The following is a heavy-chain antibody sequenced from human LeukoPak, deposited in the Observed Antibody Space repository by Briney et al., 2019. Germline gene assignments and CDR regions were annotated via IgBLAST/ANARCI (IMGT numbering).Heavy chain of an antibody. CDR2: IKEDGSRQ. Sequence: PGGSLRLSCAASGFPFSGYWMDWVRQAPGKGMEWVANIKEDGSRQYYADSVKGRFTISRDNTKNSLYLQMNSLRVEDTAISSCSRSLDYWGQGALVTVSS. CDR3: SRSLDY. CDR1: GFPFSGYW. V-gene: IGHV3-7*01. J-gene: IGHJ4*02.